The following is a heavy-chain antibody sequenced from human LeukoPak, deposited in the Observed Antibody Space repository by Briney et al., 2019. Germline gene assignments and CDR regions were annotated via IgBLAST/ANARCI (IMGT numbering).Heavy chain of an antibody. Sequence: SETLSLACTVSGGSISSSSYYWGWIRQPPGKGLEWIGSIYYSGSTYYNPSLKSRVTISVDTSKNQFSLKLSSVTAADTAVYYCARWHRLNPSNWFDPWGQGTLVTVSS. CDR2: IYYSGST. CDR3: ARWHRLNPSNWFDP. V-gene: IGHV4-39*01. D-gene: IGHD6-19*01. CDR1: GGSISSSSYY. J-gene: IGHJ5*02.